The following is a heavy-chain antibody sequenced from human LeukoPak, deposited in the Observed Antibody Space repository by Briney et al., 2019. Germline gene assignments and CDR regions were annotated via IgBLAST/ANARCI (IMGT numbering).Heavy chain of an antibody. Sequence: PGGSLRLSCAASGFTFSDYYMSWIRQAPGKGLEWVSYIRSSGSTIYYADSVKGRFTISRDNAKNSLYLQMNSLRAEDTAVYYCAREWYYYDSSGYYPLDYWGQGTLVTVSS. J-gene: IGHJ4*02. CDR3: AREWYYYDSSGYYPLDY. V-gene: IGHV3-11*01. CDR2: IRSSGSTI. D-gene: IGHD3-22*01. CDR1: GFTFSDYY.